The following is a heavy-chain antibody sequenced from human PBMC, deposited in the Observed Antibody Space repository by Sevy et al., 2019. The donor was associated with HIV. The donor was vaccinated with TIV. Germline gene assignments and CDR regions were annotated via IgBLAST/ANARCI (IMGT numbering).Heavy chain of an antibody. V-gene: IGHV4-59*01. D-gene: IGHD3-10*01. CDR2: IYYSGST. CDR3: ARVHRRDGGKGWFDP. Sequence: SETLSLTCTVSGGSISSYYWNWIRQPPGKGLEWIGYIYYSGSTNYNPSLKSRVTISVDTSKNQFSLKLSSVTAADTAVYYCARVHRRDGGKGWFDPWGQGTLVTVSS. CDR1: GGSISSYY. J-gene: IGHJ5*02.